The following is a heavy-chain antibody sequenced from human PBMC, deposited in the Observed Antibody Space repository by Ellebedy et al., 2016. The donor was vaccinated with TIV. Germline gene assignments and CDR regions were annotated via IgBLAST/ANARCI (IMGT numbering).Heavy chain of an antibody. J-gene: IGHJ4*02. CDR1: GFTFSSYW. CDR3: AGRAYNWNDGSLFDY. CDR2: IKQDGSEK. V-gene: IGHV3-7*03. D-gene: IGHD1-1*01. Sequence: GGSLRLSCVGSGFTFSSYWMSWVRQAPGKGLEWVANIKQDGSEKYYVDSVKGRFTISRDNAKNSLYLQMNSLRAEDTAVYYCAGRAYNWNDGSLFDYWGQGTLVTVSS.